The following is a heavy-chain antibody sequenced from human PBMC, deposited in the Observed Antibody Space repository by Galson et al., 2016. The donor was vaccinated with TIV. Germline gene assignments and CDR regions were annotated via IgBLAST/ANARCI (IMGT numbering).Heavy chain of an antibody. D-gene: IGHD3-3*01. V-gene: IGHV3-74*01. Sequence: SLRLSCAGSGFIFSTYWMHWVRQVPGKGLLWVSHINRDGSNTSYADSVKGRFTISRDNAKNMVYLQMSSLSGEDTAVYYCARMNYDFWSGSNPGWWFDPWGQGTQVTVSS. J-gene: IGHJ5*02. CDR2: INRDGSNT. CDR1: GFIFSTYW. CDR3: ARMNYDFWSGSNPGWWFDP.